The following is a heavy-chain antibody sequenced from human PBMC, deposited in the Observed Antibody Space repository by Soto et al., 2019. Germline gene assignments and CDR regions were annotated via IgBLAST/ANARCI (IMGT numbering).Heavy chain of an antibody. Sequence: QVQLVQSGAEVKKPGSSVKVSCKASGGTFSSYAISWVRQAPGQGLEWMGGIIPIFGTADYAQKFQGRVTITADESTXXXXXXXTXXXXXXXXXXXXXXXSXXXXXXXYYYGMDVWGQGTTVTVSS. J-gene: IGHJ6*02. CDR1: GGTFSSYA. D-gene: IGHD1-26*01. V-gene: IGHV1-69*12. CDR2: IIPIFGTA. CDR3: XXXSXXXXXXXYYYGMDV.